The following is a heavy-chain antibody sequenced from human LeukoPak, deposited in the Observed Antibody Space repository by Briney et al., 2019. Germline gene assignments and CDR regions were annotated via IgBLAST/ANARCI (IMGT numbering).Heavy chain of an antibody. V-gene: IGHV3-23*01. D-gene: IGHD5-18*01. CDR2: IGGSGDTT. CDR3: AKDLFYGYPSTTFDY. J-gene: IGHJ4*02. Sequence: GGSLRLSCTASGFTFGDYAMSWFRQAPGKGLEWVSTIGGSGDTTYYAASVKGRFTISRDNSKNTLYLQMNSLRAEDTAVYYCAKDLFYGYPSTTFDYWGQGTLVTVSS. CDR1: GFTFGDYA.